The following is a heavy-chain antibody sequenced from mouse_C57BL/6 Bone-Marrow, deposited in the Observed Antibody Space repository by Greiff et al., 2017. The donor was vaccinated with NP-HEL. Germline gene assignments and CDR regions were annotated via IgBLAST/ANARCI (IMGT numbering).Heavy chain of an antibody. CDR2: ISSGGSYT. CDR1: GFTFSSYG. CDR3: ARRGYGNSFAY. J-gene: IGHJ3*01. D-gene: IGHD2-10*02. Sequence: EVQGVESGGDLVKPGGSLKLSCAASGFTFSSYGMSWVRQTPDKRLAWVATISSGGSYTYYPDSVKGRFTISRDNAKNTLYLQMSSLKSEDTAMYYCARRGYGNSFAYWGQGTLVTVSA. V-gene: IGHV5-6*01.